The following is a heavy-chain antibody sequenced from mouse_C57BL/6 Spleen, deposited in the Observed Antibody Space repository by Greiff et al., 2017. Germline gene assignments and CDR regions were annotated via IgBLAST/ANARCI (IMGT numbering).Heavy chain of an antibody. CDR3: ARGHYGNYEGYFDV. V-gene: IGHV1-54*01. J-gene: IGHJ1*03. CDR1: GYAFTNYL. D-gene: IGHD2-1*01. Sequence: QVQLQQSGAELVRPGTSVKVSCKASGYAFTNYLIEWVKQRPGQGLEWIGVINPGSGGTNYNEKFKGKATLTADKSSSTAYMQLSSLTSEDSAVYFCARGHYGNYEGYFDVWGTGTTVTVSS. CDR2: INPGSGGT.